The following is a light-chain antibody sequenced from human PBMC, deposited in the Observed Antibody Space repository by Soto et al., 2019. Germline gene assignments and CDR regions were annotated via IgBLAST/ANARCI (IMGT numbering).Light chain of an antibody. Sequence: DIQLTQSPSFLSASVGDRVTITCRASQGISSYLAWYQQKPGKAPKLLIYAASTWQSGVPSRFSGSGSGTEFALTVSSLQPEDVATYYCQQLNSSPIAFGQGTRLDIK. CDR3: QQLNSSPIA. CDR1: QGISSY. V-gene: IGKV1-9*01. J-gene: IGKJ5*01. CDR2: AAS.